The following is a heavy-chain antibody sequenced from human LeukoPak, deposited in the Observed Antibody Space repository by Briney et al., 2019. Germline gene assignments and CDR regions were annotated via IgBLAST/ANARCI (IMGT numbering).Heavy chain of an antibody. V-gene: IGHV3-30*18. CDR3: AKVYHYGGNYDAFDI. CDR2: ISSDGSNK. Sequence: GGSLRLSGAASGFTFSRYVIHWVRQAPDKGLEGVAVISSDGSNKYYADSVRGRFTISRDNSKNPLYLQMNSLRAEDTAVYYCAKVYHYGGNYDAFDIWGQGTMVTVSS. J-gene: IGHJ3*02. D-gene: IGHD4-23*01. CDR1: GFTFSRYV.